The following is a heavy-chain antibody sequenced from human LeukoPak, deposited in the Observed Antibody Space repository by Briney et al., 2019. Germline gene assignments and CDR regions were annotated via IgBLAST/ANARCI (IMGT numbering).Heavy chain of an antibody. Sequence: SVKVSCKAPGGTFSSYAISWVRQDPGQGLEWMGGIIPIFGTANYAQKFQGRVTITADESTSTAYMELSSLRSEDTAVYYCARVEKAGWFDPWGQGTLVTVSS. CDR1: GGTFSSYA. CDR3: ARVEKAGWFDP. D-gene: IGHD6-19*01. J-gene: IGHJ5*02. CDR2: IIPIFGTA. V-gene: IGHV1-69*13.